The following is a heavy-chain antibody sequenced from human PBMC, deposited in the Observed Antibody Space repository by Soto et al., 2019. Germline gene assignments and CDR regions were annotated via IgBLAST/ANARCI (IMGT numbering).Heavy chain of an antibody. V-gene: IGHV5-10-1*01. CDR3: ARLRRYSYGHYYYYYGMDV. CDR1: GYSFTSYW. J-gene: IGHJ6*02. CDR2: IDPSDSYT. Sequence: GESLKISCKGSGYSFTSYWISWVRQMPGKGLEWMGRIDPSDSYTNYSPSFQGHVTISADKSISTAYLQWSSLKASDTAMYYCARLRRYSYGHYYYYYGMDVWGQGTKVTGSS. D-gene: IGHD5-18*01.